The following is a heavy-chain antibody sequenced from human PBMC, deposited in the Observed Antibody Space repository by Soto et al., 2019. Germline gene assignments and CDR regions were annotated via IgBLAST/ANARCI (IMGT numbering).Heavy chain of an antibody. CDR2: IGTAGDT. J-gene: IGHJ4*02. V-gene: IGHV3-13*01. D-gene: IGHD5-12*01. CDR3: AKDMGYDLSPLGYFDY. CDR1: GFTFSSYD. Sequence: EVQLVESGGGLVQPGGSLRLSCAASGFTFSSYDMHWVRQATGKGLEWVSAIGTAGDTYYPGSVKGRFTISRENAKNSLYLQMNSLRSEDTALYYCAKDMGYDLSPLGYFDYWGQGTLVTVSS.